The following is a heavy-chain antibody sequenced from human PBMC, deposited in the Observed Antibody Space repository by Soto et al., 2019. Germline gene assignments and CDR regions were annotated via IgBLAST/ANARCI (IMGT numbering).Heavy chain of an antibody. CDR1: GFTFSSYA. CDR2: ISGSGGST. Sequence: EVQLLESGGGLVQPGGSLRLSCAASGFTFSSYAMSWVRQAPGKGLEWVSAISGSGGSTYYADSVKGRFTISRDNSKNTLYLQRNSRRAEDTAVYYWAKFGPSRYSSSHYYFDYWGQGTLVTVSS. V-gene: IGHV3-23*01. J-gene: IGHJ4*02. D-gene: IGHD6-13*01. CDR3: AKFGPSRYSSSHYYFDY.